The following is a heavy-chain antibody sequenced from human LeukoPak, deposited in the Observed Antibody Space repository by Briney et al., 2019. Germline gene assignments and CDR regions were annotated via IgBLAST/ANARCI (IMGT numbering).Heavy chain of an antibody. J-gene: IGHJ4*02. CDR3: AREGVGPFDY. CDR1: GFTFSSYG. Sequence: GRSLRLSCAASGFTFSSYGMHWVRQAPGKGLEWVAVIWYDGSNKYYAVSVKGRFTISRDNSKNTLYLQMNSLRAEDTAVYYCAREGVGPFDYWGQGTLVTVSS. CDR2: IWYDGSNK. V-gene: IGHV3-33*01.